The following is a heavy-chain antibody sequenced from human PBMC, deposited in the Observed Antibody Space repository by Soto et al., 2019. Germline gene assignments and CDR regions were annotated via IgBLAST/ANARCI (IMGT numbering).Heavy chain of an antibody. D-gene: IGHD2-15*01. CDR1: SGSISSSNW. CDR2: IYHSGST. CDR3: ARDGRCSGGSCYGNWFDP. J-gene: IGHJ5*02. V-gene: IGHV4-4*02. Sequence: SETLSLTCAVSSGSISSSNWWSWVRQPPGKGLEWIGEIYHSGSTNYNPSLKSRVTISVDKSKNQFSLKLSSVTAADTAVYYCARDGRCSGGSCYGNWFDPWGQGTLVTVSS.